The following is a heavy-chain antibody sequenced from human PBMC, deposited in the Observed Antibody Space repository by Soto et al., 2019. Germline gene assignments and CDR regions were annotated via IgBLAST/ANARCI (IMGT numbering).Heavy chain of an antibody. V-gene: IGHV3-11*05. D-gene: IGHD6-19*01. CDR3: ARGGGSGWTPDY. Sequence: QVQLVESGGGLVKPGGSLRLSCAASGFTFSDYYMSWVRQAPGKGLEWLSYIRGSSSHKDYANSVKGRFTISLDNAKNLLYLQMNSLGVEDTAVYYCARGGGSGWTPDYWGRGTRVTVSS. CDR1: GFTFSDYY. CDR2: IRGSSSHK. J-gene: IGHJ4*02.